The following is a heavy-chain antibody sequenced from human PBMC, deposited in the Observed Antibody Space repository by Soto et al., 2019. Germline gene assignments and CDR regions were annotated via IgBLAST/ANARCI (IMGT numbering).Heavy chain of an antibody. J-gene: IGHJ4*02. CDR2: VSGYNDKT. CDR3: ARDFYPVAYFFDY. CDR1: GYTFTNHG. V-gene: IGHV1-18*04. D-gene: IGHD2-21*01. Sequence: QVQLVQSGAELKKPGASVKVSCKASGYTFTNHGISWVRQAPGQGLEWVGWVSGYNDKTKSAQKFQGRVTMTTDTSKNPAYMELRSLRSDDTAVYFCARDFYPVAYFFDYWGQGTLVTVSS.